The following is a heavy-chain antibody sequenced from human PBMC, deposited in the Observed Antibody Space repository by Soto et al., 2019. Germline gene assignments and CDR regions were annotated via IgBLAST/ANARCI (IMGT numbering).Heavy chain of an antibody. D-gene: IGHD3-10*01. J-gene: IGHJ4*02. V-gene: IGHV4-34*01. Sequence: SETLSLTCAVYGGSFSGYYWSWIRQPPGKGLEWIGEINHSGSTNYNPSLKSRVTISVDTSKNQFSLKLSPVTAADTAVYYCARGIGEFFDYWGQGXLVTVYS. CDR3: ARGIGEFFDY. CDR1: GGSFSGYY. CDR2: INHSGST.